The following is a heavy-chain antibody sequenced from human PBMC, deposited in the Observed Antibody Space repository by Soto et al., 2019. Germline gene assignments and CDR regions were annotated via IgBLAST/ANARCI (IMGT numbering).Heavy chain of an antibody. D-gene: IGHD3-22*01. Sequence: GASVKVSCKASGYTFTSYGISWVRQAPGQGLEWMGWISAYNGNTNYAQKLQGRVTMTTDTSTSTAYMELRSLRSDDTAVYYCARDSVSDSSGYYFGYWGQGTLVTVSS. CDR1: GYTFTSYG. J-gene: IGHJ4*02. CDR3: ARDSVSDSSGYYFGY. CDR2: ISAYNGNT. V-gene: IGHV1-18*01.